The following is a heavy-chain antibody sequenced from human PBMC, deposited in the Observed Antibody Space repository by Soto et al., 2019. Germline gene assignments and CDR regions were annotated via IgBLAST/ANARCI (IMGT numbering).Heavy chain of an antibody. V-gene: IGHV1-8*01. CDR2: MNPNSGNT. Sequence: ASVKVSCKASGYTFTSYDINWVRQATGQGLEWMGWMNPNSGNTGYAQKFQGRVTMTRNTSISTAYMELSSLRSEDTAVYYCARGPGFDILTGYANYYYHYMDVWGKGTTVTVSS. D-gene: IGHD3-9*01. CDR3: ARGPGFDILTGYANYYYHYMDV. CDR1: GYTFTSYD. J-gene: IGHJ6*03.